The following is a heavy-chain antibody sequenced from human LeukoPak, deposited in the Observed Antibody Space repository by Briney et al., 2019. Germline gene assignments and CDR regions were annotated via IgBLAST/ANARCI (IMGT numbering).Heavy chain of an antibody. CDR1: GFTVSSCY. V-gene: IGHV3-66*01. J-gene: IGHJ4*02. CDR3: ARDLGYCSGGSCYVGYFDY. D-gene: IGHD2-15*01. Sequence: GGSLRLSCAASGFTVSSCYMSWVRQAPGKGLEWVSIIYSDGSTYYADSVKGRFTISRDNSKNTLYLQMNSLRAEDTAVYYCARDLGYCSGGSCYVGYFDYWGQGTLVTVPS. CDR2: IYSDGST.